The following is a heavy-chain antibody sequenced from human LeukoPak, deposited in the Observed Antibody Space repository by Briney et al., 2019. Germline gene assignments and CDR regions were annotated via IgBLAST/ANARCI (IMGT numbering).Heavy chain of an antibody. Sequence: GGSLRLSCAASGFTFSSYSMNWVRQAPGKGLEWVSSISSSSSYIYYADSVKGRFTISRDNAKNSLYLQMNSLRAEDTAVYYCARINDGYNPTGFDYWGQGTLVTVSS. CDR1: GFTFSSYS. CDR3: ARINDGYNPTGFDY. D-gene: IGHD5-24*01. V-gene: IGHV3-21*01. CDR2: ISSSSSYI. J-gene: IGHJ4*02.